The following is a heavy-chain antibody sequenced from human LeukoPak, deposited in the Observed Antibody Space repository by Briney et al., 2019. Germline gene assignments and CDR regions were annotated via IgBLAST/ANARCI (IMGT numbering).Heavy chain of an antibody. Sequence: AETLSLTCAVYGGSFSGYYWSWIRQPPGKGLEWIGEINHSGSTNYNPSLKSRVTISVDTSKNQFSLKLSSVTAADTAVYYCASSSWSTGTSDYWGQGTLVTVSS. D-gene: IGHD6-13*01. CDR1: GGSFSGYY. V-gene: IGHV4-34*01. CDR2: INHSGST. CDR3: ASSSWSTGTSDY. J-gene: IGHJ4*02.